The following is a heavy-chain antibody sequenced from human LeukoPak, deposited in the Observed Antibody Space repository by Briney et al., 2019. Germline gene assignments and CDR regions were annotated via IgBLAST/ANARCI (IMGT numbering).Heavy chain of an antibody. CDR1: GFTFSHYG. D-gene: IGHD4-23*01. V-gene: IGHV3-23*01. Sequence: GGSLRLSCVGSGFTFSHYGVNWVRQAPGKGLEWVSGIRAGGDIRYYADSVKGRFTISRDNSRNTLYLQMKSLRAEDRAIYYCVKDDHGGNSGGTAFDYWGQGTLVTVSS. CDR3: VKDDHGGNSGGTAFDY. CDR2: IRAGGDIR. J-gene: IGHJ4*02.